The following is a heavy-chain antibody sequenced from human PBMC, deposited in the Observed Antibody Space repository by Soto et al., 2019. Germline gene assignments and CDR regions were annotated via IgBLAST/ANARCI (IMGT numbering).Heavy chain of an antibody. D-gene: IGHD6-19*01. J-gene: IGHJ3*02. Sequence: EVQLVESGGGLVKPGGSLRLSCSASGLTLNNAWMDWVRQAPGKGLEWVGRIKNKADGGTSDYPAPVKGRFTISRDDSKNTLYRQMDSVETEDTAVYYWTTEMRHSNGWYGAFDIWGQGTMVTVSS. CDR3: TTEMRHSNGWYGAFDI. V-gene: IGHV3-15*01. CDR1: GLTLNNAW. CDR2: IKNKADGGTS.